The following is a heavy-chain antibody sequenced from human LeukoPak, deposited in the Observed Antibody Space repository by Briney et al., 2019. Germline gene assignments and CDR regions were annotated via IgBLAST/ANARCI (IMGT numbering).Heavy chain of an antibody. CDR3: ARGDGSSHLPYDY. J-gene: IGHJ4*02. CDR2: IIPIFGTA. Sequence: SVKVSCKASGGTFSSYAISWVRQAPGQGLEWMGGIIPIFGTANYAQKFQGRVTITADESTSTAYMELSSLRSEDTAAYYCARGDGSSHLPYDYWGQGTLVTVSS. D-gene: IGHD1-26*01. V-gene: IGHV1-69*13. CDR1: GGTFSSYA.